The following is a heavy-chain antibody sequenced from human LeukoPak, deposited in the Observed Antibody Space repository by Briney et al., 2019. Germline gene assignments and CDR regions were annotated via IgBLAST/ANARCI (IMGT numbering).Heavy chain of an antibody. CDR1: GYTFTSYG. CDR2: INPNSGGT. Sequence: ASVKVSCKASGYTFTSYGISWVRQAPGQGLEWMGWINPNSGGTNYAQKFQGRVTMTRDTSISTAYMELSRLRSDDTAVYYCARGYGMVAYWFDPWGQGTLVTVSS. J-gene: IGHJ5*02. CDR3: ARGYGMVAYWFDP. D-gene: IGHD1-26*01. V-gene: IGHV1-2*02.